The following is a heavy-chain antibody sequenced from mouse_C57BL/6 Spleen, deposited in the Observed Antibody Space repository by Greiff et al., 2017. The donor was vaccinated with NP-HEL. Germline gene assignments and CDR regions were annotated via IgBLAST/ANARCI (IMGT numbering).Heavy chain of an antibody. CDR3: ARPGDSSGYVSYYFDY. Sequence: VQLQQSGPELVKPGASVKISCKASGYTFTDYYMNWVKQSHGKSLEWIGDINPNNGGTSYNQKFKGTATLTVDKSSSTAYMELRSLTSEDSAVYYCARPGDSSGYVSYYFDYWGQGTTLTVSS. V-gene: IGHV1-26*01. CDR1: GYTFTDYY. D-gene: IGHD3-2*02. CDR2: INPNNGGT. J-gene: IGHJ2*01.